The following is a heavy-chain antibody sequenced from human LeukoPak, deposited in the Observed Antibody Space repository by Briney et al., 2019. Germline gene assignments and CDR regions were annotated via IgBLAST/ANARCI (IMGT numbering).Heavy chain of an antibody. CDR2: INRDGSER. Sequence: GGSLRLSCAASGFTFSNYWMTWVRQAPGKGLEWVANINRDGSERYYVDSVKGRFTISRDDAKSSLYLQMNSLRAEDTAVYYCAREGRIAAAGTPNDYWGQGTLVTVSS. J-gene: IGHJ4*02. CDR1: GFTFSNYW. V-gene: IGHV3-7*03. CDR3: AREGRIAAAGTPNDY. D-gene: IGHD6-13*01.